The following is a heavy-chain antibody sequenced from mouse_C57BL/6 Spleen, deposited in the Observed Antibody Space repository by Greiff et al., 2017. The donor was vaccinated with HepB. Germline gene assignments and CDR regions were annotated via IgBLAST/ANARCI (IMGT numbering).Heavy chain of an antibody. CDR2: IWSGGST. D-gene: IGHD1-1*01. CDR1: GFSLTSYG. V-gene: IGHV2-2*01. CDR3: ARERDTTVPYAMDY. J-gene: IGHJ4*01. Sequence: QVQLKESGPGLVQPSQSLSITCTVSGFSLTSYGVHWVRQSPGKGPEWLGVIWSGGSTDYNAAFISRLSISKDNSKSQVFFKMNSLQADDTAIYYCARERDTTVPYAMDYWGQGTSVTVSS.